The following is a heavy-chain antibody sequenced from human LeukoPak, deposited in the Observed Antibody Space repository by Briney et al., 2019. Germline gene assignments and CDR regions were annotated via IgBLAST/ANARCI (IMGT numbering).Heavy chain of an antibody. CDR3: ARDHQLPRWDAFDI. CDR1: GYTFTGYY. Sequence: ASVKVSCKASGYTFTGYYMHWVRQAPGQGLEWMGWINPNSGGTNYAQKFQGRVTMTRDTSISTAYMELSRLRSDDTAVYYCARDHQLPRWDAFDIWGQGTMVTVSS. V-gene: IGHV1-2*02. D-gene: IGHD2-2*01. CDR2: INPNSGGT. J-gene: IGHJ3*02.